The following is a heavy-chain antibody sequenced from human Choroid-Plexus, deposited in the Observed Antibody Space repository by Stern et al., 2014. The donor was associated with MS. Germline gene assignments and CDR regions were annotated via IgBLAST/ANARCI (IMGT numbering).Heavy chain of an antibody. Sequence: VQLQESGPGLLKPSETLSLTCTVSGVSVTSSYYYWTWVRQSPGTGLEWIGHVHYSGKTSYNPSLKSRVTISVDTSKNQFSLRLDSVTAADTAVYYCVRDGLTGSDYWGQGTLVAVSS. CDR1: GVSVTSSYYY. CDR3: VRDGLTGSDY. V-gene: IGHV4-61*01. D-gene: IGHD1-20*01. J-gene: IGHJ4*02. CDR2: VHYSGKT.